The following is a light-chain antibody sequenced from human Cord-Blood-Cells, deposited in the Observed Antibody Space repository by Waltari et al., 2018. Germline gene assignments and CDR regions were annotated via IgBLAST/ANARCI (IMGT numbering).Light chain of an antibody. J-gene: IGKJ4*01. CDR2: WAS. CDR3: QQYYSTLT. Sequence: DIVMTKSPDSLAVSLGERATINCKSRQSVLYNSNNKNYLAWYQQKPGQPPKLLIYWASTRESGVPDRFSGSGSGTDFTLTISSLQAEDVAVYYCQQYYSTLTFGGGTKVEIK. CDR1: QSVLYNSNNKNY. V-gene: IGKV4-1*01.